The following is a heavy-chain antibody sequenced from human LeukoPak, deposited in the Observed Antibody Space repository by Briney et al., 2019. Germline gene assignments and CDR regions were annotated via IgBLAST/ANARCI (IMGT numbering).Heavy chain of an antibody. CDR3: AKDGAILDRWYFDY. J-gene: IGHJ4*02. CDR2: IKEDGSEK. V-gene: IGHV3-7*01. D-gene: IGHD3-3*01. CDR1: ELIFSNYW. Sequence: GGSLRLSCAASELIFSNYWMTWVRQAPGKGLEWVANIKEDGSEKYYVDSVKGRFTISRDNAKNSLYLQMSSLRAEDTAVYYCAKDGAILDRWYFDYWGQGTLVTVSS.